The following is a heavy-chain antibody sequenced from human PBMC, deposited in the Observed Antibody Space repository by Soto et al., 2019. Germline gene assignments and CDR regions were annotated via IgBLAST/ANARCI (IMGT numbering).Heavy chain of an antibody. CDR3: ARSSAYSYSGMDV. J-gene: IGHJ6*02. V-gene: IGHV1-69*01. CDR1: GGTFSSYA. Sequence: QVQLVQSGAEVKKPGSSVMVSCKASGGTFSSYAISWVRQAPGQGLEWMGGIIPIFGTANYAQKFQGRVTISADEATSTDYMEQSSLRSDDTDVYYCARSSAYSYSGMDVWGQGPTVTASS. CDR2: IIPIFGTA. D-gene: IGHD6-6*01.